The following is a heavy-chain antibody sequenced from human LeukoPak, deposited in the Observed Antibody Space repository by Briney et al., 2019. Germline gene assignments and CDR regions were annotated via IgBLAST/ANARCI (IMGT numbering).Heavy chain of an antibody. Sequence: GESLKISCKGSGYSFTSYWISWVRQMPGKGLEWMGRIDPSDSYTNYSPSFQGHVTISADKSISTAYLQWSSLKASDTAMHYCASLDYGDYADLDYWGQGPLVTVSS. J-gene: IGHJ4*02. CDR2: IDPSDSYT. V-gene: IGHV5-10-1*01. CDR1: GYSFTSYW. D-gene: IGHD4-17*01. CDR3: ASLDYGDYADLDY.